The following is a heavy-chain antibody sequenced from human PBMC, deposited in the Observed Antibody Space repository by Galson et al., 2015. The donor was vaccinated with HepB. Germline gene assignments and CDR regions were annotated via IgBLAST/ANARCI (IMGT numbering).Heavy chain of an antibody. V-gene: IGHV3-48*03. J-gene: IGHJ4*02. CDR1: GFSFSRYE. CDR2: ISGSGDFI. Sequence: SLRLSCAASGFSFSRYEMNWVRQAPGKGLEWVSYISGSGDFIFYADPVKGRFTISRDNAKNSLYLQMNSLRAEDTAIYYCARVDVVLKVFAIFDLWGQGTLVTVSS. D-gene: IGHD2-8*01. CDR3: ARVDVVLKVFAIFDL.